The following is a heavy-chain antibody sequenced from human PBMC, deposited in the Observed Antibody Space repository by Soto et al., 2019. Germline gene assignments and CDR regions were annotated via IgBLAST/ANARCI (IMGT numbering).Heavy chain of an antibody. D-gene: IGHD5-12*01. CDR3: AKDREWLRPIDFDY. J-gene: IGHJ4*02. CDR2: TRGSGGST. V-gene: IGHV3-23*01. CDR1: GFTFSSYA. Sequence: EVQLLESGGGLVQPGGSLRLSCAASGFTFSSYAMSWVRQAPGKGLEWVSATRGSGGSTYYADSVNGRFTISRDNSKNTLDLQMNIMRAEDTAVYYCAKDREWLRPIDFDYWGQGTLVTVFS.